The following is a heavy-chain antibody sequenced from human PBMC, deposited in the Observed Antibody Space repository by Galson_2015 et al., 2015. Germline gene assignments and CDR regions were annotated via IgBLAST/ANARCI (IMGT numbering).Heavy chain of an antibody. J-gene: IGHJ4*02. CDR2: ISSSSSYT. CDR1: GFTFSDYY. Sequence: LRLSCAASGFTFSDYYMSWIRQAPGKGLEWVSYISSSSSYTNYADSVKGRFTISRDNAKNSLYLQMNSLRAEDTAVYYCARESYDYVWGSYRYGDYWGQGTLVTVSS. D-gene: IGHD3-16*02. CDR3: ARESYDYVWGSYRYGDY. V-gene: IGHV3-11*06.